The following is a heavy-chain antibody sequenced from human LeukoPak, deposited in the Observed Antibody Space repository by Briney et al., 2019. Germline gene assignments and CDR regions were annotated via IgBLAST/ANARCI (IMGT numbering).Heavy chain of an antibody. CDR1: GFSFSSYA. CDR3: AKGRWGLTINNFDI. V-gene: IGHV3-23*01. Sequence: GGSLRLSCATSGFSFSSYAMSWVRQAPGKGLEWVSAMSSSDDGRYYAASVRGRFTISRDSSKNTLYLQINSLRGEDTAVYYCAKGRWGLTINNFDIWGQGTMVTVSS. J-gene: IGHJ3*02. D-gene: IGHD3-9*01. CDR2: MSSSDDGR.